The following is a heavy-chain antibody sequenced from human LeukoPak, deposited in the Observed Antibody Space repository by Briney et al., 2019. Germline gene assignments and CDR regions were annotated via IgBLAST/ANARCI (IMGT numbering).Heavy chain of an antibody. Sequence: SETLSLTCTVSGGSISSSSYYWGWIRQPPGKGLEWIGSIYYSGSTYYNPSLKSRVTISVDTSKNQFSLKLSSVTAADTAVYYCAIFPSRTYGDYGGKYYFDYWGQGTLVTVSS. J-gene: IGHJ4*02. CDR1: GGSISSSSYY. CDR2: IYYSGST. V-gene: IGHV4-39*01. CDR3: AIFPSRTYGDYGGKYYFDY. D-gene: IGHD4-17*01.